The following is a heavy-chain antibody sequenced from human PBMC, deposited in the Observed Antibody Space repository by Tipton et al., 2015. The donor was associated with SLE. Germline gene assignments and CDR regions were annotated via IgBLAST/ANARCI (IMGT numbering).Heavy chain of an antibody. D-gene: IGHD3/OR15-3a*01. V-gene: IGHV4-59*12. CDR3: ARAPGLDRDYYYYYYMDV. CDR1: GGSISNYY. Sequence: TLSLTCTVSGGSISNYYWSWIRQPPGKGLEWIGDASYSGRPNSNPSLKSRVTVSVDTSQNQFSLRLSSVTAADTAAYYCARAPGLDRDYYYYYYMDVWGKGTTVTVSS. CDR2: ASYSGRP. J-gene: IGHJ6*03.